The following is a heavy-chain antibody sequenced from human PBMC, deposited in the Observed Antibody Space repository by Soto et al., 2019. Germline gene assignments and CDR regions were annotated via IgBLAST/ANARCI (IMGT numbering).Heavy chain of an antibody. CDR3: ARVYYLGSGIFRYGDY. CDR2: SRNKINSYTT. Sequence: PGGSLRLSCAASGFTFSDHYMDWVRQAPGKGLEWVGRSRNKINSYTTEYAASVKGRFTISRDDSQNSLYLQMNSLKTEDTAVYYCARVYYLGSGIFRYGDYWGQVTLVTVSS. CDR1: GFTFSDHY. D-gene: IGHD3-10*01. V-gene: IGHV3-72*01. J-gene: IGHJ4*02.